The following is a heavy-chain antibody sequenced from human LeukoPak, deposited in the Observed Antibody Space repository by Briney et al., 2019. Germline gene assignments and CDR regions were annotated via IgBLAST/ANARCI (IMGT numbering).Heavy chain of an antibody. CDR3: ARDRAAGSFGTNWFDP. J-gene: IGHJ5*02. CDR2: IYYSGST. Sequence: SETLSLTCTVSGGSISSSSYYWGWIRQPPGKGLEWIGSIYYSGSTYYNPSLKSRVTISVDTSKNQFSLKLSSVTAADTAVYYCARDRAAGSFGTNWFDPWGQGTLVTVSS. D-gene: IGHD1-1*01. CDR1: GGSISSSSYY. V-gene: IGHV4-39*02.